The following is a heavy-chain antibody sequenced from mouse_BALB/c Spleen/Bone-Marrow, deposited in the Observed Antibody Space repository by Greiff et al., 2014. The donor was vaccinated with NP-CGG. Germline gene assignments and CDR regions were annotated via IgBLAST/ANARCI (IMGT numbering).Heavy chain of an antibody. CDR1: GFNIKDTY. CDR3: ARDRGWYLDV. J-gene: IGHJ1*01. V-gene: IGHV14-3*02. Sequence: EVQVVESGADLEKPGASVKLSCTASGFNIKDTYINWVRQRPEQGLEWIGRIDPANGNNKYDPKFQGKATITADTSSNTAYLQLSSLTSEDAVVYYCARDRGWYLDVWGAGTTVTVSS. CDR2: IDPANGNN. D-gene: IGHD2-14*01.